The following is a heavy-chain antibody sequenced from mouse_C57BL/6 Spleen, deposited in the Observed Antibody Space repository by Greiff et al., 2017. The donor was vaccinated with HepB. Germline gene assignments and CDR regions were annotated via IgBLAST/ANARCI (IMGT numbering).Heavy chain of an antibody. Sequence: LQQSGAELVRPGSSVKLSCKASYFAFLASAMHWVKQRPEHGLEWIGSFTMYSDATEYSENFKGKATLTANTSSSTAYMELSSLTSEDSAVYYGANRGTHACHFGVWGTGTPVTVS. D-gene: IGHD3-3*01. CDR1: YFAFLASA. V-gene: IGHV1-49*01. CDR2: FTMYSDAT. CDR3: ANRGTHACHFGV. J-gene: IGHJ1*03.